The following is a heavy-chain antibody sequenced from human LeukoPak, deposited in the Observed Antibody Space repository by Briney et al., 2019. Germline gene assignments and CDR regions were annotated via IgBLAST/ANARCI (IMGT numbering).Heavy chain of an antibody. Sequence: GGSLRLSCAASGFTFSSYAMSWVRQAPGKGLEWVSAISGSGGSTYYADSVKGRFTISRDNSKNTLYLQMNSLRAEDTAVYYCSEATGLLLFGELIDYWGQGTLVTGSS. J-gene: IGHJ4*02. CDR2: ISGSGGST. CDR3: SEATGLLLFGELIDY. D-gene: IGHD3-10*01. V-gene: IGHV3-23*01. CDR1: GFTFSSYA.